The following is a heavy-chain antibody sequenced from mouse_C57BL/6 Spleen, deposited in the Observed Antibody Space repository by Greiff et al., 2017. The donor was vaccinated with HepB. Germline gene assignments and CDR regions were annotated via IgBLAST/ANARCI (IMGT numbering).Heavy chain of an antibody. V-gene: IGHV1-80*01. CDR1: GYAFSSYW. D-gene: IGHD1-1*01. Sequence: QVQLKQSGAELVKPGASVKISCKASGYAFSSYWMNWVKQRPGKGLEWIGQIYPGDGDTNYNGKFKGKATLTADKSSSTAYMQLSSLTSEDSAVYFCARKGTVVATNFDYWGQGTTLTVSS. CDR3: ARKGTVVATNFDY. J-gene: IGHJ2*01. CDR2: IYPGDGDT.